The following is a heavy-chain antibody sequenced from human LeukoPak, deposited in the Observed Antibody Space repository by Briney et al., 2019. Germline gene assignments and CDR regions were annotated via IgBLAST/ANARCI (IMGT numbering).Heavy chain of an antibody. CDR1: GYTLTNYY. Sequence: ASVKVSCKPSGYTLTNYYIHWVRHTPGQGREWVGIINPSVGSTSYAQSFQGRVTMTRDTSTSTVYMELSSLRSEDTDVYYCARDAIENYDFWSGSYYYFDYWGQGTLVTVSS. V-gene: IGHV1-46*01. D-gene: IGHD3-3*01. J-gene: IGHJ4*02. CDR2: INPSVGST. CDR3: ARDAIENYDFWSGSYYYFDY.